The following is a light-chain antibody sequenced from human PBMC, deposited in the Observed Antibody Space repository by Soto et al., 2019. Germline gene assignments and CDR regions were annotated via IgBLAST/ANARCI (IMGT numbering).Light chain of an antibody. CDR1: QGINNW. CDR3: QQANSFPLT. J-gene: IGKJ4*01. CDR2: TTS. V-gene: IGKV1D-12*01. Sequence: DIQMSQSPSSVSASVGDRVTITCRASQGINNWLAWYQQKPGKAPKLLIYTTSSWQSGVPSRFSGSGSGTEFTLTISSLQPEDFATYHCQQANSFPLTFGGGTKVEIK.